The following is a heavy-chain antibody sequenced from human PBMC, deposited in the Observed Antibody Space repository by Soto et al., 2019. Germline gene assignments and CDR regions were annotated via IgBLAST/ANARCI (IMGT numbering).Heavy chain of an antibody. CDR3: AKVLPATGIEGGGDAFDI. V-gene: IGHV3-43*01. D-gene: IGHD1-26*01. CDR1: GFTFEYYT. CDR2: ISWDGGST. J-gene: IGHJ3*02. Sequence: GGSLRLSCAASGFTFEYYTMHWVRQAPGKGLEWVALISWDGGSTYYADSVKGRFTISRDNSKNTLYLEMNTLRVEDTAVYYCAKVLPATGIEGGGDAFDIWGQGTMVTVSS.